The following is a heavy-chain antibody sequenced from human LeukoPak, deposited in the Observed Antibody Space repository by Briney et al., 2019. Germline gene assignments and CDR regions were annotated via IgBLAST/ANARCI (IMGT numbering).Heavy chain of an antibody. CDR1: RGSISSSSSC. CDR2: IFDSGSN. V-gene: IGHV4-39*06. Sequence: PETLSLTCTLPRGSISSSSSCWGWTRHPPGKGLEWIGSIFDSGSNYDSPALESGVAIGGDASKNQFALKLSSVTAAGTAVDYWARVMVLRVLEWCRTLDYFDYWGQGTLVTVSS. CDR3: ARVMVLRVLEWCRTLDYFDY. D-gene: IGHD3-3*01. J-gene: IGHJ4*02.